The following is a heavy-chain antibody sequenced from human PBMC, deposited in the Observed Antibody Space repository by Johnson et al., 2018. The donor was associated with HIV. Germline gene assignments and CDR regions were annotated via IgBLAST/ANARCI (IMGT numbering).Heavy chain of an antibody. J-gene: IGHJ3*02. CDR1: GFTFSTYA. CDR2: ISGSGGST. D-gene: IGHD1-26*01. V-gene: IGHV3-23*04. CDR3: AREWELLNYAFDI. Sequence: VQLVESGGGVVRPGGSLRLSCAASGFTFSTYAMSWVRQAPGKGLEWVSAISGSGGSTYYADSVKGRFTISRDNSKNTLYLQMNSLRAEDTAVYYCAREWELLNYAFDIWGQGTMVTVSS.